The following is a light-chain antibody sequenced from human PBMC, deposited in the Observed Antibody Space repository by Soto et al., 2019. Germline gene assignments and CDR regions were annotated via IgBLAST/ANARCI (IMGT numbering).Light chain of an antibody. CDR2: DVT. CDR1: RRDVGGYDY. V-gene: IGLV2-11*01. Sequence: QSVLTQPRSVSGSPGQSVSISCTGTRRDVGGYDYVSWYQQHPGIAPKLMFYDVTKRPSGVPDRFSGSKSGNTASLIISGLQAEDESDYYCFSYAGNYTFVFGTGTKVTVL. J-gene: IGLJ1*01. CDR3: FSYAGNYTFV.